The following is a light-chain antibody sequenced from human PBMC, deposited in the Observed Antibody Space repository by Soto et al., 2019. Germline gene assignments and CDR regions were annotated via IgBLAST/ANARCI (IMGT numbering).Light chain of an antibody. Sequence: QSVLTQPPSVSGAPGQRVTISCSNIGAGYDVHWYQQLPGTAPKLLIYGNNNRPSGVPDRFSGSKYGTSASLAITGLQAEDEADYYCQSYGSSLNWVFGGGTKLTAL. V-gene: IGLV1-40*01. CDR3: QSYGSSLNWV. J-gene: IGLJ3*02. CDR1: SNIGAGYD. CDR2: GNN.